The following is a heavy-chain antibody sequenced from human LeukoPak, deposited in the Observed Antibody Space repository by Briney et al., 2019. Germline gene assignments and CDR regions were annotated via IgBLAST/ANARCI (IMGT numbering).Heavy chain of an antibody. D-gene: IGHD6-6*01. Sequence: GGSPRLSCAASGFTFSSYSMNWVRQAPGKGLEWVSSISSSSSYIYYADSVKGRFTISRDNAKNSLYLQMNSLRAEDTAVYYCARDLIAARYMDVWGKGTTVTVSS. CDR1: GFTFSSYS. V-gene: IGHV3-21*01. CDR2: ISSSSSYI. J-gene: IGHJ6*03. CDR3: ARDLIAARYMDV.